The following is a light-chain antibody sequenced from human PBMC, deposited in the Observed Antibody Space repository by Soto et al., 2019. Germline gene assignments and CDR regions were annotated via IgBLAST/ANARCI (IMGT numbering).Light chain of an antibody. CDR2: AAS. CDR1: QNINSY. Sequence: DIQMTQSPSSLSASVGYRVTITCRASQNINSYLNWYQQKPGKAPNLLIYAASNLQSGVPSRFSGSGSGTDFTLTISSLQPEDFATYYCQQSYSTPVTFGQGTKVDIK. CDR3: QQSYSTPVT. V-gene: IGKV1-39*01. J-gene: IGKJ1*01.